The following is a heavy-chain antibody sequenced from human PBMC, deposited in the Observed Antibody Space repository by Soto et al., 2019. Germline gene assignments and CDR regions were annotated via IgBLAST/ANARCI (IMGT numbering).Heavy chain of an antibody. CDR2: IWYDGSNK. V-gene: IGHV3-33*01. D-gene: IGHD3-3*01. CDR3: ARDRPSSSSYYDFWSGYYT. CDR1: GFTFSSYG. Sequence: LRLSCAASGFTFSSYGMHWVRQAPGKGLEWVAVIWYDGSNKYYADSVKGRFTISRDNSKNTLYLQMNSLRAEDTAVYYCARDRPSSSSYYDFWSGYYTWGQGTLVTVSS. J-gene: IGHJ4*02.